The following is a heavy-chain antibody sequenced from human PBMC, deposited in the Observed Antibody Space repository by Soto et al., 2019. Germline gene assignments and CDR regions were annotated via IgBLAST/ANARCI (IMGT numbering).Heavy chain of an antibody. CDR3: ARDRVDCSGGNCWRSVEDT. D-gene: IGHD2-15*01. J-gene: IGHJ5*02. V-gene: IGHV1-46*01. Sequence: QVQLVQSGAEVKKPGASVKVSCKASGYTFTIYYMHWVRQAPGQGLEWMGIIDPSGGGTSYAQKFHGRLTMTRDTSTSTVYMELSSLRSEDTAVYYCARDRVDCSGGNCWRSVEDTWGQGTLVTVSS. CDR1: GYTFTIYY. CDR2: IDPSGGGT.